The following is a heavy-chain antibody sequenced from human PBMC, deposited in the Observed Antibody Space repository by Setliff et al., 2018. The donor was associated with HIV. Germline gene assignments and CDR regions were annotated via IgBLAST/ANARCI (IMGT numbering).Heavy chain of an antibody. D-gene: IGHD1-20*01. J-gene: IGHJ6*02. CDR2: IGIAGDA. CDR3: ARRGIIGTSHYHGMDV. V-gene: IGHV3-13*01. Sequence: GGSLRLSCAASGFIFSNYAMSWVRQAPGKGLEWVSAIGIAGDAYYAGSVKGRFTISRENAKNSLYLHMNSLTAGDTAVYYCARRGIIGTSHYHGMDVWGQGTTVTVSS. CDR1: GFIFSNYA.